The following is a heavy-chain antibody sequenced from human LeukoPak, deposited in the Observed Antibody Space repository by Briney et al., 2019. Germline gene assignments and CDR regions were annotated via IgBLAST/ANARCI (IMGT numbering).Heavy chain of an antibody. D-gene: IGHD4-23*01. Sequence: GASVKVSCKASGYTFTSYYMHWVRQAPGQGLEWMGIINPSGGSTSYAQKFQGRVTMTRDMSTSTVYMELSSLRSEDTAVYYCARDNSVGTNAWWFDPWGQGTLVTVSS. V-gene: IGHV1-46*01. CDR2: INPSGGST. J-gene: IGHJ5*02. CDR1: GYTFTSYY. CDR3: ARDNSVGTNAWWFDP.